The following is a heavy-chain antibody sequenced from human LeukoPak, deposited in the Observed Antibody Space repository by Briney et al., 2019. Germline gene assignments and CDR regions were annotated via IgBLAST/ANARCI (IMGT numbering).Heavy chain of an antibody. CDR3: ARQGITMVRGLNWFDP. CDR1: GGSFSGYY. D-gene: IGHD3-10*01. CDR2: INHSGST. V-gene: IGHV4-34*01. Sequence: KPSETLSLTCAVYGGSFSGYYWSWIRQPPGKGLEWIGEINHSGSTNYNPSLKSRVTISVDTSKNQFSLKLSSVTAADTAVYYCARQGITMVRGLNWFDPWGQGTLVTVSS. J-gene: IGHJ5*02.